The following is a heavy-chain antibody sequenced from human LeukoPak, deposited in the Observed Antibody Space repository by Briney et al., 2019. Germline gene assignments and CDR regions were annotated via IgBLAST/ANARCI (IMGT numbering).Heavy chain of an antibody. CDR3: ARAGDIAVAGGSYFDY. V-gene: IGHV1-18*01. J-gene: IGHJ4*02. CDR2: VSAYNGNT. CDR1: GYTFTHYG. D-gene: IGHD6-19*01. Sequence: ASVKVSCKASGYTFTHYGISWVRKAPGQGLEWMGWVSAYNGNTDYAQKFQGRVTMTTDRSTTTAYMELRSLTSDDTAVYYCARAGDIAVAGGSYFDYWGQGTLVTVSS.